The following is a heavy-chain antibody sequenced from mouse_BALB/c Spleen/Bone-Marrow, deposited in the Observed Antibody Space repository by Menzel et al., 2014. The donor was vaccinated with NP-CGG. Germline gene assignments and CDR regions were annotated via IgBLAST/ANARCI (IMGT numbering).Heavy chain of an antibody. CDR3: ALGSWFAY. Sequence: EVKLQESGPGLVKPSQTVSLPCTVTGISITTGNYRWSWIRQFPGHKLEWIGYIYYSGTITYNPSLTSRTTITRDTSKNQFFLEMNSLTAEDTATYYCALGSWFAYWGQGTLVTVSA. CDR2: IYYSGTI. V-gene: IGHV3-5*02. CDR1: GISITTGNYR. J-gene: IGHJ3*01.